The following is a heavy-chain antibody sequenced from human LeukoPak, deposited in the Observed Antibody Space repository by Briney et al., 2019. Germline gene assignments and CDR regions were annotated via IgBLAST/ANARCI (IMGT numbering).Heavy chain of an antibody. CDR1: GFTFSSYS. CDR3: ARARSGAFDI. Sequence: GGSLRLSCAASGFTFSSYSMHWVRQAPGKGLEWVSYISSSSSTIYYAGSVKGRFTISRDNAKNSLYLQMNSLRAEDTAVYYCARARSGAFDIWGQGTMVTVSS. J-gene: IGHJ3*02. D-gene: IGHD1-26*01. V-gene: IGHV3-48*01. CDR2: ISSSSSTI.